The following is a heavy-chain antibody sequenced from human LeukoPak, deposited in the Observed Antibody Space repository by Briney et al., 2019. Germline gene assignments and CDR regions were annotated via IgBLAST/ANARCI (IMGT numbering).Heavy chain of an antibody. CDR2: IYHSGDT. D-gene: IGHD2-8*02. CDR3: AREVAYGDWFDP. CDR1: GYSISRDYY. Sequence: SETLSLTCTVSGYSISRDYYWGWIRQPPGEGLEWIGSIYHSGDTHYSPSLRSRVTISVDTSKNQFSLKLSSVTAADTAVYYCAREVAYGDWFDPWGQGTLVTVSS. J-gene: IGHJ5*02. V-gene: IGHV4-38-2*02.